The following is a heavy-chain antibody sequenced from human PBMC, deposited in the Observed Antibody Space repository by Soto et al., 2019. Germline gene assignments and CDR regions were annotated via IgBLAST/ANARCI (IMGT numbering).Heavy chain of an antibody. CDR2: ISSNGVGT. CDR1: GVTLSGYA. J-gene: IGHJ6*03. D-gene: IGHD6-6*01. CDR3: ARRARPDFYYMDV. V-gene: IGHV3-64*01. Sequence: GRSLRLSCAASGVTLSGYAVDWVRQAPGKGLEYVSGISSNGVGTYYANSVQGRFTISRDNSKNTVYLQMGSLRPEDMAVYYCARRARPDFYYMDVWGKGTTVTVS.